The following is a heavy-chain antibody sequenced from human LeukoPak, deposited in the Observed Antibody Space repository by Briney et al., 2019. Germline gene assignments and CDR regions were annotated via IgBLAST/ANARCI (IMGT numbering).Heavy chain of an antibody. J-gene: IGHJ4*02. V-gene: IGHV4-4*09. D-gene: IGHD1-7*01. CDR1: GASISNYY. Sequence: SETLSLTCTVSGASISNYYWSWIRQPPGEGLEWIGYIYTGGITNYNPSLKSRVTISVDTSKNQFSLKLNSVTAADTAVYYCARIGWNYYFDYWGQGTLVTVSS. CDR2: IYTGGIT. CDR3: ARIGWNYYFDY.